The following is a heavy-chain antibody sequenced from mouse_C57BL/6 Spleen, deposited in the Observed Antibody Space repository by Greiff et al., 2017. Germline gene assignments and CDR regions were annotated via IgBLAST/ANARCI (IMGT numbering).Heavy chain of an antibody. CDR2: INPNYGTT. Sequence: VQLQQSGPELVKPGASVKISCKASGYSFTDYNMNWVKQSNGKSLEWIGVINPNYGTTGYNQKFKGKATLTVYQSSSTAYMQLNSLTAEDSAFYSCARHYRGFDYWGQGTTLTVSS. V-gene: IGHV1-39*01. J-gene: IGHJ2*01. CDR1: GYSFTDYN. D-gene: IGHD2-12*01. CDR3: ARHYRGFDY.